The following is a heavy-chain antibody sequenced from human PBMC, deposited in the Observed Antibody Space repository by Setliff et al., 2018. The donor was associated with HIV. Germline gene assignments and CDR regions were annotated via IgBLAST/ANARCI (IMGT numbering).Heavy chain of an antibody. Sequence: SETLSLTCSVSGDFFSSDYYWGWIRQPPGKGLEWIGYIYHSGSTYYNPSLKSRVTISIDRSKNQFSLKLSSVTAADTAVYYCARSTYYYGSGKGSGWFDPWGQGTLVTVSS. CDR3: ARSTYYYGSGKGSGWFDP. D-gene: IGHD3-10*01. CDR2: IYHSGST. CDR1: GDFFSSDYY. J-gene: IGHJ5*02. V-gene: IGHV4-38-2*02.